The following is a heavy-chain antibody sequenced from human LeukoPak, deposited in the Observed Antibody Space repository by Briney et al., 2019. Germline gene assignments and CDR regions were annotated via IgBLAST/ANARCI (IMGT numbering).Heavy chain of an antibody. CDR1: GFTFSSYG. Sequence: QPGRSLRLSCAASGFTFSSYGMHWVRQAPGKGPEWVAVIWYDGSNKYYADSVKGRFTISRDNSKNTLYLQMNSLRAEDTAVYYCARDVGVGYFDYWGQGTLVTVSS. J-gene: IGHJ4*02. D-gene: IGHD2-15*01. CDR2: IWYDGSNK. V-gene: IGHV3-33*01. CDR3: ARDVGVGYFDY.